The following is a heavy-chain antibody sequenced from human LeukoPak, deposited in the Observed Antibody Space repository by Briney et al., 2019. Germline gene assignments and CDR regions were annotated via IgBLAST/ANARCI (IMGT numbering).Heavy chain of an antibody. Sequence: ASVKVSCKASGGTFSSYAISWVRQAPGQGLEWMGGIIPIFGTANYAQKFQGRVTITADESTSTAYMELSSLRSEDTAVYYCATDASLLHYYDSSGAFGYWGQGTLVTVSS. J-gene: IGHJ4*02. CDR3: ATDASLLHYYDSSGAFGY. D-gene: IGHD3-22*01. V-gene: IGHV1-69*13. CDR2: IIPIFGTA. CDR1: GGTFSSYA.